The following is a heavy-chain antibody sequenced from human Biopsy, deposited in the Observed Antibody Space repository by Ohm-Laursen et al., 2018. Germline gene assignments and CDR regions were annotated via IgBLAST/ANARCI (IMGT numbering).Heavy chain of an antibody. V-gene: IGHV1-2*02. CDR2: INPKSGGT. Sequence: GASVKVSCKASGDAFPGYYLHWVRQAPGQGLEWMGWINPKSGGTHYLEKFRGRVTMTRDTSISTAYMEVSSLRSDDTAVYYCAIDGNDFLTDYLKIDQWGQGTLVTVSS. CDR3: AIDGNDFLTDYLKIDQ. D-gene: IGHD3-9*01. CDR1: GDAFPGYY. J-gene: IGHJ4*02.